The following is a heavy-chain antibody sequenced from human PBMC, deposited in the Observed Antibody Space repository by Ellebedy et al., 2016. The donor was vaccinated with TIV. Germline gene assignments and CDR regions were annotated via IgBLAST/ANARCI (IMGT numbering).Heavy chain of an antibody. V-gene: IGHV3-11*01. CDR1: GFSVSSNY. D-gene: IGHD3-10*01. CDR2: ISGSGTSI. J-gene: IGHJ4*02. Sequence: GGSLRLSCAASGFSVSSNYMNWIRQAPGKGLEFLSFISGSGTSITYADSVRGRFTISRDNAKNSLFLQMSSLRAEDTAVYYCVSSGATPDHYWGQGTLVTVSS. CDR3: VSSGATPDHY.